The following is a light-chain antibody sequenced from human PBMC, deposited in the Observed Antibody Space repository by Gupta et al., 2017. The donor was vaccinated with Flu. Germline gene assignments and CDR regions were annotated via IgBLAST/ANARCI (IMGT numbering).Light chain of an antibody. CDR2: AAS. CDR1: QSVSSN. V-gene: IGKV3-15*01. Sequence: EIVMTQSPATLSVSPGERATLSCSASQSVSSNLAWYQQKPGQAPRPLIYAASTRDTSIPARFSGSGFGEEVTIAISSRLGEDFAVYYCQQDNNWPLYAVGQGTKLEIK. J-gene: IGKJ2*01. CDR3: QQDNNWPLYA.